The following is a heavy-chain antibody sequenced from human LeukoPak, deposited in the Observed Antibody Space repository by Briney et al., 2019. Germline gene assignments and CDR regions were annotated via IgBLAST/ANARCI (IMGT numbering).Heavy chain of an antibody. V-gene: IGHV5-51*01. Sequence: GESLKISCKGSGYSFTSYWIGWVRQMPGKGLEWMGIIYPGDSDTRYSPSFQGQVTISADKSISTAYLQWSSLKASDTAMCYCARGSCSSTSCYTAFDIWGQGTMVTVSS. J-gene: IGHJ3*02. CDR2: IYPGDSDT. CDR1: GYSFTSYW. D-gene: IGHD2-2*02. CDR3: ARGSCSSTSCYTAFDI.